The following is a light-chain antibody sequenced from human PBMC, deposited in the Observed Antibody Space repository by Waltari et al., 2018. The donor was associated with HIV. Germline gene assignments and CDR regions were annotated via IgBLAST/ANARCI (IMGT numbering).Light chain of an antibody. CDR3: QSADSSNTYV. J-gene: IGLJ1*01. CDR2: KDS. CDR1: ALPKKY. V-gene: IGLV3-25*03. Sequence: SYELTQPPSVSVSPGQTARITCSGDALPKKYAYWYQQRPGQAHVVVIYKDSERPAGIPERFSGSSSGTTVTLTISGVQAEDEADYYCQSADSSNTYVFGTGTKVTVL.